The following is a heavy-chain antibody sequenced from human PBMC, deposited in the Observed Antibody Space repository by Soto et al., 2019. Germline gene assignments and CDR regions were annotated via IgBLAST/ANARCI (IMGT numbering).Heavy chain of an antibody. CDR2: IGTAGDT. Sequence: PGGSLRLSCAASGFTFSSYDMHWVRQAKGKGLEWVSAIGTAGDTYYPGSVKSRFTISRENAKNSLYLQMKSLRAEDTAVYYCAREVAPDDFDISPQRTMVTVSS. CDR3: AREVAPDDFDI. CDR1: GFTFSSYD. J-gene: IGHJ3*02. V-gene: IGHV3-13*01.